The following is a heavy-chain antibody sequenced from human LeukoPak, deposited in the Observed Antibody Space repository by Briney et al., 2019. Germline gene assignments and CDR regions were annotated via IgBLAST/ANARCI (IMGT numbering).Heavy chain of an antibody. J-gene: IGHJ4*02. CDR3: ARDRGSSSWYGGFDY. Sequence: GGSLRLSCAASGFTFSSYSMNWVRQAPGKGLEWVSSISSSSSYIYYADSVKGRFTISRDNAKNSLYLQMNSLRAEDTAVYYCARDRGSSSWYGGFDYWGQGTLVTVSS. D-gene: IGHD6-13*01. CDR2: ISSSSSYI. CDR1: GFTFSSYS. V-gene: IGHV3-21*01.